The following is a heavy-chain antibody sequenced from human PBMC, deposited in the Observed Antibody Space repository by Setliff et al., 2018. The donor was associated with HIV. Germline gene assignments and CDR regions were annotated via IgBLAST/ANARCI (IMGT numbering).Heavy chain of an antibody. J-gene: IGHJ4*02. V-gene: IGHV4-39*01. Sequence: KPSETLSLTCTVSGGSISSSTYYWGWIRQPPGKGLEWIGSIYYSGNTYYNPSLKSRVTISVDTSKNQFSLKLNSVTAADTAVYYCARPTALNGVGSSDYWGQGTQVTVAS. CDR2: IYYSGNT. CDR1: GGSISSSTYY. D-gene: IGHD4-17*01. CDR3: ARPTALNGVGSSDY.